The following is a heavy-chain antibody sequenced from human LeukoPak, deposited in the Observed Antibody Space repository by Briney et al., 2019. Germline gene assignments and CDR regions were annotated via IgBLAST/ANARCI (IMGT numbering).Heavy chain of an antibody. Sequence: ASVKVSCKASGYTFTSYGISWVRQAPGQGLEWMGWISAYNGNTNYAQKPQGRVTMTTDTSTSTAYMELRSLRSDDTAVYYCASVGASLSNYYMDVWGKGTTVTVSS. CDR1: GYTFTSYG. V-gene: IGHV1-18*01. J-gene: IGHJ6*03. CDR3: ASVGASLSNYYMDV. D-gene: IGHD1-26*01. CDR2: ISAYNGNT.